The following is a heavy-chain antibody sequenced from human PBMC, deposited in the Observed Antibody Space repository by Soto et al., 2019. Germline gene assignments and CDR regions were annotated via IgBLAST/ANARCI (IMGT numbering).Heavy chain of an antibody. Sequence: GGSLRLSCAASAISFNTYGVTWVRQAPGKGLEWVSTVTVTGGSTYYADSVKGRFTISRDRSNYTVSLLLNSLRVEDTAIYYRARQKGPEGWFDPWGQGTLVTVSS. CDR2: VTVTGGST. J-gene: IGHJ5*02. CDR1: AISFNTYG. CDR3: ARQKGPEGWFDP. V-gene: IGHV3-23*01.